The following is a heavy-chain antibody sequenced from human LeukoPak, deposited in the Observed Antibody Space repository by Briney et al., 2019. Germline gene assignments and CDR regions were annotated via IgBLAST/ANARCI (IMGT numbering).Heavy chain of an antibody. D-gene: IGHD6-6*01. V-gene: IGHV3-30*03. CDR3: ARDELEYSSSWWVYCGY. CDR1: GFTFSSYG. J-gene: IGHJ4*02. Sequence: PGGSLRLSCAASGFTFSSYGMHWVRQAPGKGLEWVAVISYDGSNKYYADSVKGRFTISRDNSKNTLYLQMNSLRAEDTAVYYCARDELEYSSSWWVYCGYWGQGTLVTVSS. CDR2: ISYDGSNK.